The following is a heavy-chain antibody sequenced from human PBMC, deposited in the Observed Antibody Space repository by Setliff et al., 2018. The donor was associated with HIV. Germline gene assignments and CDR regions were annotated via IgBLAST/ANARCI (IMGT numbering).Heavy chain of an antibody. CDR2: LFYSGST. J-gene: IGHJ4*02. CDR1: GGSISDISYY. Sequence: SETLSLTCTVSGGSISDISYYWGWIRQPPGKGLEWIGSLFYSGSTYYNPSLKGRVTISVDTSKNQVSLRLKSVTTADTAVYYCARELYGGNSRPFDYWGQGALVTVSS. CDR3: ARELYGGNSRPFDY. V-gene: IGHV4-39*07. D-gene: IGHD2-21*02.